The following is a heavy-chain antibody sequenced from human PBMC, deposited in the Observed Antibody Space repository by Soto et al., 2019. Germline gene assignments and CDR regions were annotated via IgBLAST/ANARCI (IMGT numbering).Heavy chain of an antibody. V-gene: IGHV1-18*04. D-gene: IGHD3-16*01. J-gene: IGHJ3*02. CDR3: ARDRVAGSWGGGFDI. CDR1: GYTFTNHG. Sequence: QVQLVQSGTEVKKPGASVKVSCKTSGYTFTNHGINWVRQAPGQGLEWMGWINPYNANTNSAQKREGRVTRTSDTSTTTAYMDLRSLTSDQTVDYYGARDRVAGSWGGGFDIWGQGTVVTVSS. CDR2: INPYNANT.